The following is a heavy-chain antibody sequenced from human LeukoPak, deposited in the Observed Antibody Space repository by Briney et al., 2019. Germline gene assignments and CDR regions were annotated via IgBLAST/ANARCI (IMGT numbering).Heavy chain of an antibody. V-gene: IGHV1-18*01. Sequence: GASVKVSCKASGYTFTSYGISWVQQAPGQGLEWMGWISAYNGNTNYAQKLQGRVTMTTDTSTSTAYMELRSLRSDDTAVYYCARGPKYCSGGSCSRSYFDYWGQGTLVTVSS. J-gene: IGHJ4*02. CDR3: ARGPKYCSGGSCSRSYFDY. CDR2: ISAYNGNT. D-gene: IGHD2-15*01. CDR1: GYTFTSYG.